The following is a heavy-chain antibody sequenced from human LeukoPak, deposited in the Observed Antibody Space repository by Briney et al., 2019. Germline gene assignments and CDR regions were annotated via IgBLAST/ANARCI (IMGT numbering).Heavy chain of an antibody. J-gene: IGHJ4*02. D-gene: IGHD5-12*01. CDR1: GFAFSSYW. CDR2: IKQDGGER. V-gene: IGHV3-7*01. Sequence: PGGSLRLSCAASGFAFSSYWMNWVRQAPGKGLEWVATIKQDGGERYYVDSVKGRFTISRDNAKDSLYLQMNSLRAEDTAVYYCARDGGTTGYDLLDYWGQGTLVTVSS. CDR3: ARDGGTTGYDLLDY.